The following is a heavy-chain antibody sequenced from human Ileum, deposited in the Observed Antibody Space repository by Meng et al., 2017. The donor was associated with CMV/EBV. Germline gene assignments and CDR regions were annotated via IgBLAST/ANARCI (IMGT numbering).Heavy chain of an antibody. D-gene: IGHD4-17*01. V-gene: IGHV4-4*07. CDR1: GCSIRTSS. CDR3: AREENTVNQFEY. J-gene: IGHJ4*02. Sequence: HLPASGPALCNPSDTLFLTCAFSGCSIRTSSWTLVRQPPGKGLEWIGRINAGGSTNDNPSLKSRVTMSVDTSKNQFSLKVTSVTAADTAVYYCAREENTVNQFEYWGQGTLVTVSS. CDR2: INAGGST.